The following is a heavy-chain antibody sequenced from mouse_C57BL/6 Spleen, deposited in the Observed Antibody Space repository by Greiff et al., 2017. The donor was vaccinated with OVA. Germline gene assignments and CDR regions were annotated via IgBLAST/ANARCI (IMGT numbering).Heavy chain of an antibody. CDR2: IYPGDGDT. D-gene: IGHD1-1*01. CDR3: ARDGILLRSPLDY. V-gene: IGHV1-82*01. Sequence: VQLVESGPELVKPGASVKISCKASGYAFSSSWMNWVKQRPGKGLEWIGRIYPGDGDTNYNGKFKGKATLTADKSSSTAYMQLSSLTSEDSAVYFCARDGILLRSPLDYWGQGTTLTVSS. CDR1: GYAFSSSW. J-gene: IGHJ2*01.